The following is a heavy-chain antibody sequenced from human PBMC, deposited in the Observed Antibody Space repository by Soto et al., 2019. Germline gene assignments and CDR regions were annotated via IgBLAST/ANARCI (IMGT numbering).Heavy chain of an antibody. D-gene: IGHD5-12*01. CDR3: ARDLDIVATIGSLGY. CDR1: GYSFTSHY. V-gene: IGHV1-46*01. J-gene: IGHJ4*02. CDR2: IYPGGVNI. Sequence: GASVKVSCKAIGYSFTSHYMHWVRQAPGQGLEWMGTIYPGGVNIGYAQKFKGRVTMTKDTSTSTVYMELNSLTSEDTAVYYCARDLDIVATIGSLGYWGQGTLVTVSS.